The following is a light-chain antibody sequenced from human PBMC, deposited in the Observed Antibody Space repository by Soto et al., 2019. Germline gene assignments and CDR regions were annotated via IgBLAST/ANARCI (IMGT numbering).Light chain of an antibody. Sequence: EIFMTQSPATLSVFPGERVILSCRASQSVGSTLAWYQQTPGQAPRLLIRGASTRATGVPARFSGSGSGTEFTLTISSLQSEDFAVYYCQQYSSSLTFGGGTTLEIK. CDR3: QQYSSSLT. CDR1: QSVGST. CDR2: GAS. V-gene: IGKV3-15*01. J-gene: IGKJ4*02.